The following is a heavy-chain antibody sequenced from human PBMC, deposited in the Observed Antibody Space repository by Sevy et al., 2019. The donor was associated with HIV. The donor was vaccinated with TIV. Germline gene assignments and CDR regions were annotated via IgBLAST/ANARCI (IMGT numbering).Heavy chain of an antibody. CDR1: GFTFGDYA. J-gene: IGHJ4*02. V-gene: IGHV3-49*03. D-gene: IGHD3-10*02. CDR2: IRTKAYGGTT. Sequence: GGSLRLSCTASGFTFGDYAMNWFRQAPGKGLEWVGFIRTKAYGGTTEYAASVKGRFTISRDDSKSIAYLQMNSLKTEETAVYYCTRGRYTYVPFDYCGQGTLVTVSS. CDR3: TRGRYTYVPFDY.